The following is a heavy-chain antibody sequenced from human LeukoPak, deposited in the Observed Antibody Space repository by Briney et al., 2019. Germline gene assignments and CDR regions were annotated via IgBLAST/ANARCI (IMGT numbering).Heavy chain of an antibody. CDR2: IGTAGDT. D-gene: IGHD6-13*01. V-gene: IGHV3-13*03. Sequence: GGSLRLSCAVGGSTFSSYDMHWVRQATGKGLEWVSAIGTAGDTYYPGSVKGQFTISRENAKNSLYLQMNSLRAGDTAVYYCANHSSSWPFDYWGQGTLVTVSS. CDR1: GSTFSSYD. CDR3: ANHSSSWPFDY. J-gene: IGHJ4*02.